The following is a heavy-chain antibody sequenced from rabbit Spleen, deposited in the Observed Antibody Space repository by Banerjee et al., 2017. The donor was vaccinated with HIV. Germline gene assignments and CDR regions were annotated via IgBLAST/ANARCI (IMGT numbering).Heavy chain of an antibody. J-gene: IGHJ6*01. D-gene: IGHD8-1*01. V-gene: IGHV1S45*01. CDR3: ARDTGSSFSSYGMDL. CDR2: IYNGDGST. CDR1: GFSFSSDYW. Sequence: QEQLEESGGDLVKPEGSLTLTCTASGFSFSSDYWICWVRQAPGKGLQWIACIYNGDGSTYYANWAKGRFTISRTSSTTVTLQMTSLTAADTATYFCARDTGSSFSSYGMDLWGPGTLVTVS.